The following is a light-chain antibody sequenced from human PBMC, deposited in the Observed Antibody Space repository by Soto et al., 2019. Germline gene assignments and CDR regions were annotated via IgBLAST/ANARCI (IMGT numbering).Light chain of an antibody. CDR2: RSS. V-gene: IGKV1-39*01. J-gene: IGKJ1*01. Sequence: DVQMTQYPSSLSASLGDRVTITCRASQAIDTHLSWYQQKPGKAPNLLIFRSSVLRGWVTSRFVGRGSGTDFTLTISNLQPDDFATYYCQQSSSSPRTFGQGTTLEIK. CDR1: QAIDTH. CDR3: QQSSSSPRT.